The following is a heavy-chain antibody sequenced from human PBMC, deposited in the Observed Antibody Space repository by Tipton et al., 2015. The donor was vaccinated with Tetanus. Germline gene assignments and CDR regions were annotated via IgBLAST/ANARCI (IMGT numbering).Heavy chain of an antibody. Sequence: GSLRLSCAASGFTFSSYWMSWVRQAPGKGLEWVANIKQDGSAKYYVDSVKGRFTISRDNSKNSLSLQMNSLRADDTAVYYCVRRWFGTQHYFGMDVWGQGTTVTVSS. D-gene: IGHD3-10*01. V-gene: IGHV3-7*01. CDR3: VRRWFGTQHYFGMDV. CDR1: GFTFSSYW. CDR2: IKQDGSAK. J-gene: IGHJ6*02.